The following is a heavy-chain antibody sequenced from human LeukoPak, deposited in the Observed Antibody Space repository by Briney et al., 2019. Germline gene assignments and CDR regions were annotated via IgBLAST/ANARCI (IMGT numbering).Heavy chain of an antibody. CDR3: ARDVLSSGWYNY. D-gene: IGHD6-19*01. V-gene: IGHV1-2*02. CDR2: INPNRGGT. Sequence: ASVKVSCKASGYTFTGYYMHWVRQAPGQGLEWMGWINPNRGGTNYAQKFQGRVTMTRDTSISTVYMELSRLRSDVTAVYYCARDVLSSGWYNYWGQGTLVTVSS. J-gene: IGHJ4*02. CDR1: GYTFTGYY.